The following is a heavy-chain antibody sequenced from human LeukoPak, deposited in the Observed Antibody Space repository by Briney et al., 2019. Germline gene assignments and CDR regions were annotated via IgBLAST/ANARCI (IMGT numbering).Heavy chain of an antibody. CDR2: IYYSGST. D-gene: IGHD3-10*01. J-gene: IGHJ4*02. V-gene: IGHV4-59*01. Sequence: PSETLSLTCTVSGGSISSYYWSWIRQPRGKGLEWIGYIYYSGSTNYNPSLKSRVTISVDTSKNQFALKLSSVTAADTAVYYCARASHSLWFGELLYFFDYWGQGTLVTVSS. CDR1: GGSISSYY. CDR3: ARASHSLWFGELLYFFDY.